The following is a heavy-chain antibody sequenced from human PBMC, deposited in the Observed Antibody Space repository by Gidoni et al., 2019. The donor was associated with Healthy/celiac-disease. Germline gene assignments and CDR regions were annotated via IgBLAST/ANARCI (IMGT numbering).Heavy chain of an antibody. D-gene: IGHD2-15*01. Sequence: QVQLVQSGAEVKKPGASVKVSCKASGYTFTSSDINWVRQATGQGLEWMGWMNPNSGNTGYAQKFQGRVTMTRNTSISTAYMELSSLRSEDTAVYYCARGPSLRYCSGGSCYWFDPWGQGTLVTVSS. J-gene: IGHJ5*02. CDR3: ARGPSLRYCSGGSCYWFDP. CDR1: GYTFTSSD. V-gene: IGHV1-8*01. CDR2: MNPNSGNT.